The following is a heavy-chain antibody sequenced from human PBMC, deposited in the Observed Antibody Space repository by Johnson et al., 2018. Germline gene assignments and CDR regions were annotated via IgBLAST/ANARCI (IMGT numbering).Heavy chain of an antibody. V-gene: IGHV3-7*01. CDR3: ASTNDFWSGYEAFDI. CDR2: IKQDGSEK. CDR1: GFTFSSYW. J-gene: IGHJ3*02. Sequence: VQLVESGGGLVQPGGSLRLSCAASGFTFSSYWMSWVRQAPGKGLEWVANIKQDGSEKYYVDSVKGRLTISRDNAKNSLYLQMNSLRAEDTAVYYCASTNDFWSGYEAFDIWGQGTMVTVSS. D-gene: IGHD3-3*01.